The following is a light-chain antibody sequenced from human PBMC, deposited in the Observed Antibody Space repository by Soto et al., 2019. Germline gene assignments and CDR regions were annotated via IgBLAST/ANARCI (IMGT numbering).Light chain of an antibody. CDR1: QSLLHSNGYSY. CDR2: LGS. V-gene: IGKV2-28*01. J-gene: IGKJ1*01. Sequence: DIVMPQSPLSLPVTPGEPASISCRSSQSLLHSNGYSYLDWYLQKPGQSPKXLIYLGSNRASGVHDRFSGSGSGTDFTLKIRRVEAEDVGVYYCLQALQTWTFGQGTKVDIK. CDR3: LQALQTWT.